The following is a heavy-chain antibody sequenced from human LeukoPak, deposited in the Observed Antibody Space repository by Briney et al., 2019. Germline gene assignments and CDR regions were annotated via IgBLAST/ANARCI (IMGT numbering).Heavy chain of an antibody. CDR1: GFTFSSYW. CDR2: IKQDGSEK. Sequence: GGSLRLSCAASGFTFSSYWMSWVRQAPGKGLEWVANIKQDGSEKYYVDSVKGRFTISRDNSKNTLYLQMGSLRAEDMAVYYCARVVWSSNGYYYYMDVWGKGTTVTVSS. CDR3: ARVVWSSNGYYYYMDV. D-gene: IGHD3/OR15-3a*01. J-gene: IGHJ6*03. V-gene: IGHV3-7*01.